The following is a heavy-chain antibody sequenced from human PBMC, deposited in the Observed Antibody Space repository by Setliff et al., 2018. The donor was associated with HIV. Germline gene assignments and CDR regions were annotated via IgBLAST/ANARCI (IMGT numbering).Heavy chain of an antibody. CDR2: IYTSGST. J-gene: IGHJ6*03. CDR1: GGSISSDSHY. Sequence: SETLSLTCTVSGGSISSDSHYWNWIRQPAGKGLEWIGHIYTSGSTNYNPSLKSRVTISVDTSKIQFSLKLSSVTAADTAVYYCARYGEFHYYYYYYMDVWGKGATVTVSS. V-gene: IGHV4-61*09. D-gene: IGHD3-10*01. CDR3: ARYGEFHYYYYYYMDV.